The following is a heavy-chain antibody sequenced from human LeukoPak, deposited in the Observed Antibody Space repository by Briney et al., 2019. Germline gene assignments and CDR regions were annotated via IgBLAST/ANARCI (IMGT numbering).Heavy chain of an antibody. Sequence: GGSLRLSCAASGFTFSSYGMSWVRQAPGKGLEWVSAISGSGGSTYYADSVKGRFTISRDNSKNTLYLQMNSLRAEDTAVYYCAKVSNYYDSSGFLDAFDIWGQGTMVTVSS. CDR1: GFTFSSYG. CDR3: AKVSNYYDSSGFLDAFDI. V-gene: IGHV3-23*01. J-gene: IGHJ3*02. CDR2: ISGSGGST. D-gene: IGHD3-22*01.